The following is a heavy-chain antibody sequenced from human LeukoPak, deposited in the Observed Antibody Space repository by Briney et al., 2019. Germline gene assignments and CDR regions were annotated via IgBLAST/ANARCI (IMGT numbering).Heavy chain of an antibody. CDR3: ARSQDYYDSSGQDN. D-gene: IGHD3-22*01. J-gene: IGHJ4*02. Sequence: ASVKVSCKASGYTFTSYAMHWVRQAPGQRLEWMGWINAGNGNTKYSQEFQGRVTITRDTSASTAYMELSSLRSEDTAVYYCARSQDYYDSSGQDNWGQGTLVTVSS. CDR1: GYTFTSYA. CDR2: INAGNGNT. V-gene: IGHV1-3*03.